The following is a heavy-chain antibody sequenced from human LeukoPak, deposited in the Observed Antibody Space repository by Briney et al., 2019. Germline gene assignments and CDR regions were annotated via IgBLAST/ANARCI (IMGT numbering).Heavy chain of an antibody. V-gene: IGHV3-7*01. CDR1: GFTFSSSF. D-gene: IGHD3-3*01. J-gene: IGHJ4*02. CDR2: IAQDGGEK. CDR3: AREWNIQYSMGVDY. Sequence: GGSLRLSCAASGFTFSSSFMSWVRQTPGKGLEWVANIAQDGGEKNYVVSVEGRFTISRDNAKNSLYLEMNLLRAEDTAMYYCAREWNIQYSMGVDYWGQGTLVAVSS.